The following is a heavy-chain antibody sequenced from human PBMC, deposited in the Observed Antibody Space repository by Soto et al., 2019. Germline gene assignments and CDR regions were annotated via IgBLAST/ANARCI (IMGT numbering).Heavy chain of an antibody. CDR1: GFTFRNYA. Sequence: QVQLVESGGGVVQPGRSLRLSCAASGFTFRNYAMHWVRQAPGKGLEWVAVIWNDGSNVYYTDSVKGRFTLSRDNSMNTLILQMNSLRAEDTAVYYCARDSGDWEIFSAFDIWGQGTMVTVSS. V-gene: IGHV3-33*01. J-gene: IGHJ3*02. CDR2: IWNDGSNV. CDR3: ARDSGDWEIFSAFDI. D-gene: IGHD1-26*01.